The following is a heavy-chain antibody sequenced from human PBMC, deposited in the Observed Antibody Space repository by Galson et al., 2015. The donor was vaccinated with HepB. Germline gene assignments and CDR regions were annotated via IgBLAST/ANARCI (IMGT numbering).Heavy chain of an antibody. CDR3: ARDYGEDSGSYYPFLFDY. CDR1: GYTFTSYG. V-gene: IGHV1-18*01. D-gene: IGHD3-10*01. Sequence: SVKVSCKASGYTFTSYGISWVRQAPGQGLEWMGWISAYNGNTNYAQKLQGRVTMTTGTSTSTAYMELRSLRSDDTAVYYCARDYGEDSGSYYPFLFDYWGQGTLVTVSS. J-gene: IGHJ4*02. CDR2: ISAYNGNT.